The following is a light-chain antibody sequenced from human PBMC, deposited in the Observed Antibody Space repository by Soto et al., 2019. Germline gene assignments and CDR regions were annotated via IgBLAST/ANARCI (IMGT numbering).Light chain of an antibody. Sequence: DIQLTQSPSSLSASLGDRVTISCRASQNIGTYLNWFLQKPGEAPKLLIYVATSLQNGVPSRFSGTGSETDFTLTISSLQPEDVAVYFCHQSDSTPQTFGQGTRV. J-gene: IGKJ1*01. V-gene: IGKV1-39*01. CDR2: VAT. CDR1: QNIGTY. CDR3: HQSDSTPQT.